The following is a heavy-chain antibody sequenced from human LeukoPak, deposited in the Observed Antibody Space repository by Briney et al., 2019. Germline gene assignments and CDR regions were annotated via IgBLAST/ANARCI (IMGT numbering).Heavy chain of an antibody. V-gene: IGHV3-74*01. CDR2: IKSDGITI. J-gene: IGHJ4*02. CDR3: ATSRTFDY. Sequence: GGSLRLSCAASGFTFSNYMMHWVRQAPGKGLVWVSRIKSDGITITYADSVKGRFTISRDNAKNTLYLQMNSLRAEDTAVYYCATSRTFDYWGQGTLVTVSS. CDR1: GFTFSNYM. D-gene: IGHD1-7*01.